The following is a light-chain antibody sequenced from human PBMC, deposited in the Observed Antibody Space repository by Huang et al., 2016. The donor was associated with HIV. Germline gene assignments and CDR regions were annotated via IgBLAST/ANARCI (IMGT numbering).Light chain of an antibody. CDR3: QGSLSIPHT. CDR2: SAS. J-gene: IGKJ2*01. Sequence: IQMTQSPSSLSASVGDRVTITCRASENIRRYVNWYQQKPGKPPKLLIHSASTLQSGVPSRFSGSGSGTDFTLTITSLQPEDFATYYCQGSLSIPHTFGQGTNLEIK. V-gene: IGKV1-39*01. CDR1: ENIRRY.